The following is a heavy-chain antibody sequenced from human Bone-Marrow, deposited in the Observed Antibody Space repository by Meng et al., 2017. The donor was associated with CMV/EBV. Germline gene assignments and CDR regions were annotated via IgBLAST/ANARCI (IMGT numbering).Heavy chain of an antibody. J-gene: IGHJ4*02. CDR2: IRNDGSSK. Sequence: GESLKISCAASGFTFSNYGMHWVRQAPGKGLEWVAAIRNDGSSKYYTDSVKGRFTISRDNSKNTLYLQMNSLRAEDTAVYYCARDLESSTSYYFDYWGQGTLVTVSS. V-gene: IGHV3-30*02. D-gene: IGHD2-2*01. CDR1: GFTFSNYG. CDR3: ARDLESSTSYYFDY.